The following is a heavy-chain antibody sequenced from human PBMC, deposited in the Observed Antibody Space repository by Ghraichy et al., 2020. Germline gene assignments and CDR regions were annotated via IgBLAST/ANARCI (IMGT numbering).Heavy chain of an antibody. CDR3: ARNHHNNYDYYGIDV. J-gene: IGHJ6*02. V-gene: IGHV3-53*01. CDR2: IYSDGNT. D-gene: IGHD4-11*01. Sequence: GGSLRLSCAASGFTVSTNYVSWVRQAPGMGLEWVSVIYSDGNTYYADSVMGRFTISRDNSKNTVYLRMNSLRADDTAVYYCARNHHNNYDYYGIDVWGQGTSVTVSS. CDR1: GFTVSTNY.